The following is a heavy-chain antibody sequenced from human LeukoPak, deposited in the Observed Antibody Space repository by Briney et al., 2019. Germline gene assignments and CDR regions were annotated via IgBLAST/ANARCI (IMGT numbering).Heavy chain of an antibody. D-gene: IGHD5/OR15-5a*01. CDR2: IYTSGST. CDR1: GGSISSGSYY. CDR3: ASLYDYFDY. J-gene: IGHJ4*02. Sequence: SETLSLTCTVSGGSISSGSYYWSWIRQPAGKGLEWIGRIYTSGSTNYNPSLKSRVTISVDTSKNQFPLKLSSVTAADTAVYYCASLYDYFDYWGQGTLVTVSS. V-gene: IGHV4-61*02.